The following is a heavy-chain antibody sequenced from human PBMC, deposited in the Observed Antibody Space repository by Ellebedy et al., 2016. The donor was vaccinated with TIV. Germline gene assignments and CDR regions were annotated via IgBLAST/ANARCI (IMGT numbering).Heavy chain of an antibody. Sequence: GESLKISCAASGFPFSSNWMSWVRPTPGKGLEWVAYIKQDGSEKYYVDSVKGRFTISRDNAKNSLYLQMNSLRAEDTAVYYCARGRSFNWGQGTLVTVSS. J-gene: IGHJ4*02. D-gene: IGHD3-10*01. V-gene: IGHV3-7*03. CDR3: ARGRSFN. CDR2: IKQDGSEK. CDR1: GFPFSSNW.